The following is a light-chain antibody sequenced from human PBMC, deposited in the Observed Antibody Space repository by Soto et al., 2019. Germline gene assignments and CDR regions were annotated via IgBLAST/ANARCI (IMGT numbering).Light chain of an antibody. V-gene: IGLV2-8*01. CDR1: SSDVGGYNY. CDR2: EVS. J-gene: IGLJ1*01. Sequence: QSVLTQPPSASGSAGQSVTISCTGTSSDVGGYNYVSWYQHHPGKAPKLMIYEVSKRPSGVPDRFSGSKSGRAASLTVSGLQAEDEADYYCSSYVGSNIYVFGTGTKVSIL. CDR3: SSYVGSNIYV.